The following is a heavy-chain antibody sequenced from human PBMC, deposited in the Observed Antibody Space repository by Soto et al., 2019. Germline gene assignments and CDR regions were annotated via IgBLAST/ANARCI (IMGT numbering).Heavy chain of an antibody. CDR3: AKGRGYCSSTSCYAGSDY. Sequence: EVQLLESGGGLVQPGGSLRLSCAASGFTFSSYAMSWVRQAPGKGLEWVSAISGSGGSTYYADSVKGRFTISRDNSKHTLYLQMNNLRAEDTAVYYCAKGRGYCSSTSCYAGSDYWGQGTLVTVSS. CDR2: ISGSGGST. J-gene: IGHJ4*02. D-gene: IGHD2-2*01. V-gene: IGHV3-23*01. CDR1: GFTFSSYA.